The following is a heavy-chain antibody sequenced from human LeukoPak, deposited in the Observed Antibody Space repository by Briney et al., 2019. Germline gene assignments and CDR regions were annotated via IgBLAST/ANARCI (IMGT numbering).Heavy chain of an antibody. CDR2: IIPIFGTA. D-gene: IGHD1-7*01. CDR1: GGTFSSYA. Sequence: SVKVSCKASGGTFSSYAISWVRQAPGQGLEWMGGIIPIFGTANYAQKFQGRVTITADESTSTAYMELSSLRSEATAVYYCAREPRGRITGTTGPYYCYMDVWGKGTTVTVSS. J-gene: IGHJ6*03. CDR3: AREPRGRITGTTGPYYCYMDV. V-gene: IGHV1-69*13.